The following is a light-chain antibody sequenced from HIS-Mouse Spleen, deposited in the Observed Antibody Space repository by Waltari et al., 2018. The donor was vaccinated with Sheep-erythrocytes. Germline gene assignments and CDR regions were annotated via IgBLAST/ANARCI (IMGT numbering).Light chain of an antibody. J-gene: IGLJ1*01. CDR3: CSYAGSYNHV. V-gene: IGLV2-11*01. CDR2: DVC. CDR1: SSDVGGYNY. Sequence: QSALTPPRSVSGSPGQSVTLPCTGPSSDVGGYNYVSWYQQHPGKAPKLMIYDVCTRPSGVPDRFSGSKSGNTASLTISGLQAEDEADYYCCSYAGSYNHVFATGTKVTVL.